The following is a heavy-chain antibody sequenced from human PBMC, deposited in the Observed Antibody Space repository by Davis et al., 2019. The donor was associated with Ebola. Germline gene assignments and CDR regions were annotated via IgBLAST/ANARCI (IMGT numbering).Heavy chain of an antibody. CDR1: GFTFDDYA. Sequence: PGGSLRLSCAASGFTFDDYAMHWVRQAPGKGLEWVSGISWSSGTIAYADSVKGRFTISRDNAKNSLYLQMNSLRAEDTALYYCAKDTRIAVAGSLDSWGQGTLVTVSS. CDR2: ISWSSGTI. V-gene: IGHV3-9*01. CDR3: AKDTRIAVAGSLDS. D-gene: IGHD6-19*01. J-gene: IGHJ4*02.